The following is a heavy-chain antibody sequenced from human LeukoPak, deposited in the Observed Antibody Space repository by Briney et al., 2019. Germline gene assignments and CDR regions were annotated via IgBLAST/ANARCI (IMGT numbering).Heavy chain of an antibody. CDR2: INHSGST. CDR3: ARGVSHMRGADGYSSSWHFDY. V-gene: IGHV4-34*01. CDR1: GGSFSGYY. Sequence: SETLSLTCAVYGGSFSGYYWSWIRQPPGKGLEWIGEINHSGSTNYNPSLKSRVTISVDTSKNQFSLKPSSVTAADTAVYYCARGVSHMRGADGYSSSWHFDYWGQGTLVTVSS. D-gene: IGHD6-13*01. J-gene: IGHJ4*02.